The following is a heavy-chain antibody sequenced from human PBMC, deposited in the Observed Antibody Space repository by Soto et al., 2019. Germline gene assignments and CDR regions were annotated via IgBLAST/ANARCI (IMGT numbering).Heavy chain of an antibody. Sequence: EVQLLESGGGLVQPGGSLRLSCAASGFTFSSYAMSWVRQAPGKGLEWVSAISGSGGSTYYADYVKGRCTISRDNSKNTLYLQMNSLRAEDTAVYYCATGSIADRREWYFDLWGRGTLVTVSS. CDR3: ATGSIADRREWYFDL. J-gene: IGHJ2*01. CDR1: GFTFSSYA. CDR2: ISGSGGST. D-gene: IGHD6-6*01. V-gene: IGHV3-23*01.